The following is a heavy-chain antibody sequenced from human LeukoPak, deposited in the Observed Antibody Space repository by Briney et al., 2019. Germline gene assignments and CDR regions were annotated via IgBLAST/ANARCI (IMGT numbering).Heavy chain of an antibody. CDR1: GFTFDDYA. CDR2: ISGSGDNT. D-gene: IGHD3-22*01. V-gene: IGHV3-23*01. CDR3: AKGSYYDSSGSFYFDY. Sequence: GGSLGLSCAASGFTFDDYAMHWVRQAPGKGLEWVSGISGSGDNTYYADSVKGRFTISRDNSKNTLYVQVNSLGTEDTAAYYCAKGSYYDSSGSFYFDYWGQGTLVTVSS. J-gene: IGHJ4*02.